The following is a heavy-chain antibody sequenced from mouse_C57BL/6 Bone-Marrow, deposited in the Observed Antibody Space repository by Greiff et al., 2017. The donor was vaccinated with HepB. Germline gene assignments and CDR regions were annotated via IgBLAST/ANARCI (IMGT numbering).Heavy chain of an antibody. CDR1: GFTFSDFY. J-gene: IGHJ2*01. V-gene: IGHV7-1*01. CDR2: SRNKANDYTT. Sequence: EVKLMESGGGLVQSGRSLRLSCATSGFTFSDFYMEWVRQAPGKGLEWIAASRNKANDYTTEYSASVKGRFIVSRDTSQSILYLQMNALRAEDTAIYYCARDAPYYSNHYFDYWGQGTTLTVSS. D-gene: IGHD2-5*01. CDR3: ARDAPYYSNHYFDY.